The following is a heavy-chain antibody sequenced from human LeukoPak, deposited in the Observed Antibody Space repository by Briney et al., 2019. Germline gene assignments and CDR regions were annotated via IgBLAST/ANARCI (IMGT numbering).Heavy chain of an antibody. J-gene: IGHJ4*02. CDR2: MNPNSGNT. CDR3: ARGLARTSMVTRGGVRFDY. Sequence: GESLKISCKASGYTFTSYDINWVRQATGQGLEWMGWMNPNSGNTGYAQKFQGRVTMTRNTSISTAYMELSSLRSEDTAVYYCARGLARTSMVTRGGVRFDYWGQGTLVTVSS. D-gene: IGHD5-18*01. V-gene: IGHV1-8*01. CDR1: GYTFTSYD.